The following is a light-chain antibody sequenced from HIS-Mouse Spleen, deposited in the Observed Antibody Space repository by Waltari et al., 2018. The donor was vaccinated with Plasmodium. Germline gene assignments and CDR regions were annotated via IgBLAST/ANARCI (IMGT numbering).Light chain of an antibody. CDR3: QQYGSSPYT. CDR2: GAS. Sequence: EIVLTQSPGTLSLSPGERATLPCRASPSVSSSYLAWYQQKPGQAPRLLIYGASSRATGIPDRFSGSGSGTDFTLTISRLEPEDFAVYYCQQYGSSPYTFGQGTKL. V-gene: IGKV3-20*01. CDR1: PSVSSSY. J-gene: IGKJ2*01.